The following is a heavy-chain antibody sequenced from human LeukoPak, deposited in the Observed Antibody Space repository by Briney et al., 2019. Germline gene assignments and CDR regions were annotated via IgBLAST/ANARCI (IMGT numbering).Heavy chain of an antibody. Sequence: PGGSLRLSCAASGFTFDDYSMSWVRQAPGKGLEWVSGINWNGGSTGYADSVKGRFTISRDNAKNSLYLQMNSLRAEDTALYYCARRMSIAARYWFDPWGQGTLVTVSS. J-gene: IGHJ5*02. D-gene: IGHD6-6*01. CDR2: INWNGGST. CDR1: GFTFDDYS. V-gene: IGHV3-20*04. CDR3: ARRMSIAARYWFDP.